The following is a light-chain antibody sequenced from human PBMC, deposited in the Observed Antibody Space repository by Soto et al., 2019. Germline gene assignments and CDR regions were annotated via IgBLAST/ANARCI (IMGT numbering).Light chain of an antibody. V-gene: IGLV1-47*01. CDR1: SSNIGSNY. CDR3: AAWDDSLSALV. J-gene: IGLJ3*02. CDR2: RND. Sequence: QSVLTQPPSASGTPGQRVTISCSGSSSNIGSNYVYWYQQLPGSAPKLLIYRNDQRPSGVPDRFSASKSGTAASLAISGLRSEDEAEYHCAAWDDSLSALVFGGGTKLTVL.